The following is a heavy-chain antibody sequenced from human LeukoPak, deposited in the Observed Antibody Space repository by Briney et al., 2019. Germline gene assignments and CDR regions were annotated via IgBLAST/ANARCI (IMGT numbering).Heavy chain of an antibody. CDR3: ARFIAAAGDY. CDR1: GYSFTSYW. CDR2: IDPSYSYT. D-gene: IGHD6-13*01. V-gene: IGHV5-10-1*01. J-gene: IGHJ4*02. Sequence: GEPLRISCQGSGYSFTSYWISWVRQMPGKGLGWMGRIDPSYSYTNYSPSFQGHVTISADKSISTAYLQWSSLKASDTAMYYCARFIAAAGDYWGQGTLVTVSS.